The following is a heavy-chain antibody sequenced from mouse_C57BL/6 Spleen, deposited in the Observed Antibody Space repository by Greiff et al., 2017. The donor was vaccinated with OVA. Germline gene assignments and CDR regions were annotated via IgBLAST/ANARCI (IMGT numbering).Heavy chain of an antibody. Sequence: SGAELVKPGASVKISCKASGYAFSSYWMNWVKQRPGKGLEWIGQIYPGDGDTNYNGKFKGKATLTADKSSSTAYMQLSSLTSEDSAVYFCARAGATVNYAMDYWGQGTSVTVSS. CDR1: GYAFSSYW. CDR2: IYPGDGDT. J-gene: IGHJ4*01. D-gene: IGHD1-1*01. CDR3: ARAGATVNYAMDY. V-gene: IGHV1-80*01.